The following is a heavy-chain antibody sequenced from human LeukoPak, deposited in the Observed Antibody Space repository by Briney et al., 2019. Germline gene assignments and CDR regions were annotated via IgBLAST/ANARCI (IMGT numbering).Heavy chain of an antibody. J-gene: IGHJ4*02. CDR2: IVGSSRNI. Sequence: GGSLRLSCTASGFSFSTYSMNWVRQAPGKGLEWVSYIVGSSRNIYYADSVKGRFTISRDNAKNSLYLQMDSLRAEDTAVHHCATDSPETAAFDYWGQGTLVTVSS. D-gene: IGHD1-1*01. V-gene: IGHV3-48*04. CDR3: ATDSPETAAFDY. CDR1: GFSFSTYS.